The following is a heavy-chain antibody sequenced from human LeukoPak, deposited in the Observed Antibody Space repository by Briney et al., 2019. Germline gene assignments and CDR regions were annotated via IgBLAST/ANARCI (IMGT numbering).Heavy chain of an antibody. D-gene: IGHD6-13*01. J-gene: IGHJ4*02. Sequence: PSETLSLTCTVSGGSISGGVYYWSWIRQHPGKGLEWLGYIFYSGNTYYNAALKSRITISVDTSKNQFSLELSSVTAADTAVYYCARAVAAAADQYIFHYFDYWGQGSLVTVSS. CDR2: IFYSGNT. CDR1: GGSISGGVYY. V-gene: IGHV4-31*03. CDR3: ARAVAAAADQYIFHYFDY.